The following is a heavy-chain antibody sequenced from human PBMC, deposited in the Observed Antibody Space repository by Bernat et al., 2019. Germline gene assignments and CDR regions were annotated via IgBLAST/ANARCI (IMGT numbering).Heavy chain of an antibody. CDR1: GGSISSSSYY. Sequence: QLQLQESGPGLVKPSETLSLTCTVSGGSISSSSYYWGWIRQPPGKGLEWIGSIYYSGSTYYNPSLKSRVTISVDTSKNQFSLKLSSVTAADTAVYYCARRSLVVGPRALIDYWGQGTLVTVSS. D-gene: IGHD3-22*01. J-gene: IGHJ4*02. CDR2: IYYSGST. V-gene: IGHV4-39*01. CDR3: ARRSLVVGPRALIDY.